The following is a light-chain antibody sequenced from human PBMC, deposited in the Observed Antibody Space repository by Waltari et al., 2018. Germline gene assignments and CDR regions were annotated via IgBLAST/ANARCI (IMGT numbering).Light chain of an antibody. J-gene: IGLJ1*01. CDR2: EGS. CDR3: CSYAGSSTYV. V-gene: IGLV2-23*01. CDR1: SSDVGSNNL. Sequence: QSALTQPASVSGSPGQSITISCTGTSSDVGSNNLVSWYQQHPAKAPKLMIYEGSKRPSGVSNRFSGSKSGNTASLTISGLQAEDEADYYCCSYAGSSTYVFGTGTKVTVL.